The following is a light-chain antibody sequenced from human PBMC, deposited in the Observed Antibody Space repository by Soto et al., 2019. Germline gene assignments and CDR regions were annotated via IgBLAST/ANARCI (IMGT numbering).Light chain of an antibody. J-gene: IGKJ5*01. CDR2: GAS. Sequence: ENGLTKSPGTLSLSHGERATLSCRASQSVSSSYLAWYQQKAGQAPRLLIYGASSRATGIPDRFSGSGSGTDFTLTISRLEPEDFAVYYCQQYGSSPPITFGQGTRLEIK. CDR3: QQYGSSPPIT. V-gene: IGKV3-20*01. CDR1: QSVSSSY.